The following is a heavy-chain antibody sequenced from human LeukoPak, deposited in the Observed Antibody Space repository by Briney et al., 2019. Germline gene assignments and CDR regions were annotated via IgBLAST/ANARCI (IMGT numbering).Heavy chain of an antibody. CDR1: GFTFSSYG. Sequence: GGSLRLSCAASGFTFSSYGMHWVRQAPGKGLEWVAVISYDGSNKYYADSVKGRFTISRDNSKNTLYLQMNSLRAEDTAVYYCAKLAAADYWGQGTLVTVSS. D-gene: IGHD6-13*01. V-gene: IGHV3-30*18. CDR2: ISYDGSNK. CDR3: AKLAAADY. J-gene: IGHJ4*02.